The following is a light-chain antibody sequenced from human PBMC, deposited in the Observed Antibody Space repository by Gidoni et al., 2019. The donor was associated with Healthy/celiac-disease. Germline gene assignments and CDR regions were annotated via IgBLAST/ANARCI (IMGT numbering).Light chain of an antibody. CDR3: QQYYSTPFT. Sequence: DIQMTQSPSSLSASVGDRVTITCRASQGISNSLAWYQQKPGKAPKLLLYAASRLESGVPSRFIGSGSGTDYTLTISSLQPEDFATYYCQQYYSTPFTFXPXTKVXIK. CDR1: QGISNS. CDR2: AAS. V-gene: IGKV1-NL1*01. J-gene: IGKJ3*01.